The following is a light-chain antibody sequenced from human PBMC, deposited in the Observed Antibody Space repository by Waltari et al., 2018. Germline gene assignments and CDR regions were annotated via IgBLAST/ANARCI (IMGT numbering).Light chain of an antibody. J-gene: IGKJ4*01. CDR1: QSVSIF. Sequence: VGLTQSPATLSLSPGERAPLSCRARQSVSIFLVWDQQKPAKAPRLLISDASNRATGIPARFSGGGSGTDFTLTISSLEPEDSGVYYCQQRNTGRTFTFGAGTKVESK. V-gene: IGKV3-11*01. CDR2: DAS. CDR3: QQRNTGRTFT.